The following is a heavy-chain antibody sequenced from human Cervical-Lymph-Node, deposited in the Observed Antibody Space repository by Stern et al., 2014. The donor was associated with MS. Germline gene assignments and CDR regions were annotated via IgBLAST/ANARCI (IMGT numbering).Heavy chain of an antibody. Sequence: EVQLEESGGGLVKPGGSLRLSCAASGFTFSSYSMNWVRQAPGKGLEWVASISSGSSYIYYADSLKGRFTISRDNAKNSLYLQMNSLRAEDTAVYYCARGRGGNYRYYFDYWGQGTLVTVSS. CDR1: GFTFSSYS. J-gene: IGHJ4*02. CDR2: ISSGSSYI. CDR3: ARGRGGNYRYYFDY. D-gene: IGHD4-23*01. V-gene: IGHV3-21*01.